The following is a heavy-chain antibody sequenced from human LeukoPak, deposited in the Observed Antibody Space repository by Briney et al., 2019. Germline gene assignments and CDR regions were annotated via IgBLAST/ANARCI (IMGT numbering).Heavy chain of an antibody. V-gene: IGHV4-59*01. J-gene: IGHJ4*02. Sequence: SSETLSLTCTVSGGSISTYYWNWIRQPPGKGLEWIGYICYSGSTNYNPSLKSRVTISVDTSKNQFSLKLSSVTAADTAVYYCARSGGYSSSWSLWGQGTLVTVSS. CDR3: ARSGGYSSSWSL. CDR2: ICYSGST. CDR1: GGSISTYY. D-gene: IGHD6-13*01.